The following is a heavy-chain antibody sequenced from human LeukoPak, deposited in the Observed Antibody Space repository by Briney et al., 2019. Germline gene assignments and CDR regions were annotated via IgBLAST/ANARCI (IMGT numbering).Heavy chain of an antibody. V-gene: IGHV1-2*02. CDR3: ARDRGGQWLVLRGGVFDY. D-gene: IGHD6-19*01. CDR2: IRPNTGGT. J-gene: IGHJ4*02. Sequence: ASVKVSCKASGYTFTADYYVHWVRQAPGQGLEWVGWIRPNTGGTIYAQNFQGRVTMTRDTSISTVYMELSSLRSEDTAVYYCARDRGGQWLVLRGGVFDYWGQGTLVTVSS. CDR1: GYTFTADYY.